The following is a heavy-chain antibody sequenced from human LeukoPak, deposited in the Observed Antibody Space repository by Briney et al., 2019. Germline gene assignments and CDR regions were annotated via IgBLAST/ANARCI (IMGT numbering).Heavy chain of an antibody. CDR2: ISYDGSNK. J-gene: IGHJ4*02. Sequence: GRSLRLSCAASGFTFSSYAMHWVRQAPGKGLEWVAVISYDGSNKYYADSVKGRFTISRDNSKNTLYLQMNSLRAEDTAVYYCARDRRITMIVVVYYFDYWGQGTLVTVSS. V-gene: IGHV3-30-3*01. D-gene: IGHD3-22*01. CDR3: ARDRRITMIVVVYYFDY. CDR1: GFTFSSYA.